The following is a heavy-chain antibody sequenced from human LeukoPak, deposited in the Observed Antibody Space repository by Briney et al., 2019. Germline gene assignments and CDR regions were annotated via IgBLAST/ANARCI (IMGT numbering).Heavy chain of an antibody. CDR2: SSAYNGNK. CDR1: GYTFTSYG. J-gene: IGHJ6*03. V-gene: IGHV1-18*04. D-gene: IGHD6-13*01. CDR3: ARASLHSAAGHLDV. Sequence: ASVKVSRRASGYTFTSYGMSWVRQAPGRGLEWMGGSSAYNGNKNYAQKLQGRVTMTTDTSTSTAYKELSSLRSDDTAVYYCARASLHSAAGHLDVWGKGTTVT.